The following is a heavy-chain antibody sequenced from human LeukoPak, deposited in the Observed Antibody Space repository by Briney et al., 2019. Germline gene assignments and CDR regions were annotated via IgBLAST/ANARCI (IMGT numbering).Heavy chain of an antibody. CDR3: AKGHIAAAGTLDY. V-gene: IGHV3-9*01. D-gene: IGHD6-13*01. Sequence: QPGGSLRLSCAASGFTFDDYAMHWVRQAPGKGLEWVSGISWNSGSMGYADSVKGRFTISRDNAKNSLYLQMNSLRAEDTALYYCAKGHIAAAGTLDYWGQGTLVTVSS. J-gene: IGHJ4*02. CDR1: GFTFDDYA. CDR2: ISWNSGSM.